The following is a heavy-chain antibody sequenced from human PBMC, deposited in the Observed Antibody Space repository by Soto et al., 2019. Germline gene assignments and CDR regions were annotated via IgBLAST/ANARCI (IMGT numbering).Heavy chain of an antibody. CDR1: GFTFTSSA. J-gene: IGHJ6*02. Sequence: SVKVSCKASGFTFTSSAVQWVRQARGQRLEWIGWIVVGSGNTNYAQKFQERVTITRDMSTSTAYMELSSLRSEDTAVYYCAASSSGYADYYYYYGMDVWGQGTTVTVSS. CDR3: AASSSGYADYYYYYGMDV. CDR2: IVVGSGNT. D-gene: IGHD3-22*01. V-gene: IGHV1-58*01.